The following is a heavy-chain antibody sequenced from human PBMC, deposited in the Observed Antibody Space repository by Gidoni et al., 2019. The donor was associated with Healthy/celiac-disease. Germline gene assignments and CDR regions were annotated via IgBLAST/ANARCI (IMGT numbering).Heavy chain of an antibody. D-gene: IGHD4-17*01. CDR2: IYTSWST. Sequence: QVQLQESGPGLVKPSETLPLTCPVSGCYISSYYWSWIRQPAGKGLEWIGRIYTSWSTNYNPSLKSRVTMSVDTSKNQFSLKLSSVTAADTAVYYCARTDYGGNSGIDYWGQGTLVTVSS. J-gene: IGHJ4*02. CDR1: GCYISSYY. V-gene: IGHV4-4*07. CDR3: ARTDYGGNSGIDY.